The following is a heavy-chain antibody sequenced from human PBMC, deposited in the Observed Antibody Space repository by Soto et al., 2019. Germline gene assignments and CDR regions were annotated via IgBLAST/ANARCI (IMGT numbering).Heavy chain of an antibody. V-gene: IGHV4-39*01. D-gene: IGHD6-19*01. CDR1: GGSISSSSYY. CDR3: ARPAVAGTTVDY. J-gene: IGHJ4*02. CDR2: IYYSGST. Sequence: SETLSLTCTVSGGSISSSSYYWGWIRQLPGKGLEWIGSIYYSGSTYYNPSLKSRVTISVDTSKNQFSLKLSSVTAADTAVYYCARPAVAGTTVDYWGQGTLVTVSS.